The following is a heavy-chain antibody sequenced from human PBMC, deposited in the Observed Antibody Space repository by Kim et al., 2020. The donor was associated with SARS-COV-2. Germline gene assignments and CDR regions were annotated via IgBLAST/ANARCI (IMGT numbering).Heavy chain of an antibody. V-gene: IGHV4-39*01. CDR1: GGSISSSSYY. D-gene: IGHD6-6*01. CDR3: ARHADGSSPRGSWFDP. CDR2: IYYSGST. Sequence: SQTLSLTCTVSGGSISSSSYYWGWIRQPPGKGLEWIGSIYYSGSTYYNPSLKSRVTISVDTSKNQFSLKLSSVTAADTAVYYCARHADGSSPRGSWFDPWGQGTLVTVSS. J-gene: IGHJ5*02.